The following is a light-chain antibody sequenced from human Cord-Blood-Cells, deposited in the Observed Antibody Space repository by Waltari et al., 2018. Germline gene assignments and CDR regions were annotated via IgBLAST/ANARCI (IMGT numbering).Light chain of an antibody. Sequence: EIVLTQSPATLSLSPGERATLSCRASRSVSRNLAWYQQKHGQAPRLLIYDAANRATGIPARFSGSGSVTDFTLTISSLEPEDFAVYYCQQRSNWRTFGQGTRLEIK. J-gene: IGKJ5*01. V-gene: IGKV3-11*01. CDR1: RSVSRN. CDR2: DAA. CDR3: QQRSNWRT.